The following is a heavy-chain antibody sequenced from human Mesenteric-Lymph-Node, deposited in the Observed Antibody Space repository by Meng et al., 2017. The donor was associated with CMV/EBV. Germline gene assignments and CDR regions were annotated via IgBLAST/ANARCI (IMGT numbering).Heavy chain of an antibody. D-gene: IGHD3-3*01. Sequence: NFSTEDMTWVRQAPGKGLERVAVISYDGSNKYYEDSVKGRFTISRDNSKNTLYLQMNSLRAEDTAVYYCARELYVLRFLEWLGGVDPWGQGTLVTVSS. CDR2: ISYDGSNK. V-gene: IGHV3-30*04. CDR3: ARELYVLRFLEWLGGVDP. J-gene: IGHJ5*02. CDR1: NFSTED.